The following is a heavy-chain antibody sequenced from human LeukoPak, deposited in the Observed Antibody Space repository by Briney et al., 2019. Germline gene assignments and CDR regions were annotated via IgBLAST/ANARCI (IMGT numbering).Heavy chain of an antibody. V-gene: IGHV4-30-4*08. J-gene: IGHJ4*02. CDR1: GGSISSGDYY. CDR2: IYYSGST. Sequence: PSQTLSLTCTVSGGSISSGDYYWSWIRQPPGKGLEWIGYIYYSGSTYYNPSLKSRVTISVDTSKYQFSLKLSSVTAADTAVYYCARANDLGHFDYWGQGTLVTVSS. CDR3: ARANDLGHFDY.